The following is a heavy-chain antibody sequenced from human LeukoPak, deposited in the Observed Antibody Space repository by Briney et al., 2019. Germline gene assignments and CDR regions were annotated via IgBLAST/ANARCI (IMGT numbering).Heavy chain of an antibody. D-gene: IGHD2-2*01. CDR1: GGTLSSYA. CDR2: IIPILGIA. CDR3: AAERYCSSTSCYPIDY. V-gene: IGHV1-69*04. Sequence: SVKVSCKASGGTLSSYAISWVRQVPGQGLEWMGRIIPILGIANYAQKFQGRVTITADKSTSTAYMELSSLRSEDTAVYYCAAERYCSSTSCYPIDYWGQGTLVTVSS. J-gene: IGHJ4*02.